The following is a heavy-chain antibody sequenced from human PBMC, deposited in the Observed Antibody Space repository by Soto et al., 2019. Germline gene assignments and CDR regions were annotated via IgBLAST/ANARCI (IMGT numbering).Heavy chain of an antibody. CDR1: GYTFTSYG. J-gene: IGHJ6*02. CDR2: ISAYNGNT. CDR3: ARVQLYKFGEPCPTTVMGGYYGSCG. Sequence: GXSVKVSCKASGYTFTSYGISWVRQAPGQGLEWMGWISAYNGNTNYAQKLQGRVTMTTDTSTSPAYMELRSLRSDDTAVYYCARVQLYKFGEPCPTTVMGGYYGSCGWGQGSAVTVSS. V-gene: IGHV1-18*04. D-gene: IGHD3-10*01.